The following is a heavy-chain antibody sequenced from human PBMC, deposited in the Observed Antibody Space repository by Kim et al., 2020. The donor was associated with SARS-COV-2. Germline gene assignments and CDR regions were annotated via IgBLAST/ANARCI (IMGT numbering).Heavy chain of an antibody. CDR3: ARSTGDFDY. D-gene: IGHD7-27*01. CDR2: ISYDGSNK. CDR1: GFTFSSYG. J-gene: IGHJ4*02. V-gene: IGHV3-30*03. Sequence: GGSLRLSCATSGFTFSSYGMHWVRQAPGKGLEWEAVISYDGSNKYYADSVKGRFTISRDNSKNTLYLQMNSLRAEDTAVYYCARSTGDFDYWGQGTLVTVSS.